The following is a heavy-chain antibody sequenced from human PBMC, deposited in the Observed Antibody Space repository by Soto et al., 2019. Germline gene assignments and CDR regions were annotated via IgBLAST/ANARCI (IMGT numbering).Heavy chain of an antibody. CDR3: TRDASRDSSARGWFDP. J-gene: IGHJ5*02. D-gene: IGHD6-13*01. CDR2: ISSNSAYI. Sequence: GGSLRLSCAASGFTFRSFTMNWVRQAPGKGLEWVSTISSNSAYIYYTDALRGRFTISRDNAKNSLHLQMNSLRAEDTAVYYCTRDASRDSSARGWFDPWGPGTLVTAPQ. CDR1: GFTFRSFT. V-gene: IGHV3-21*01.